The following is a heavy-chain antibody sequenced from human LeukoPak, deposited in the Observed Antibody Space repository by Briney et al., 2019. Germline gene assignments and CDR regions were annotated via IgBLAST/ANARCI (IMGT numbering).Heavy chain of an antibody. D-gene: IGHD3-22*01. V-gene: IGHV4-59*01. CDR3: ARDLHYYYDRSGSTRGAFDI. J-gene: IGHJ3*02. Sequence: SETLSLTCTVSGGSISSYYWSWIRQPPGKGLEWIGYIYYSGSTNYNPSLKSRVTISVDTSKNQFSLKLSSVTAADTAVYYCARDLHYYYDRSGSTRGAFDIWGQGTMVTVSS. CDR2: IYYSGST. CDR1: GGSISSYY.